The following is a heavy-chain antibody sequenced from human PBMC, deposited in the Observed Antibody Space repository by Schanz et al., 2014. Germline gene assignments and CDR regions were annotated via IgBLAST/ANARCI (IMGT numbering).Heavy chain of an antibody. CDR1: GYSFTGYY. CDR2: INPSSGGT. V-gene: IGHV1-2*02. CDR3: ARGLVRHFDN. Sequence: QVQLVQSGVEVKKPGASVKVSCKASGYSFTGYYMNWVRQAPGQGLEWMGWINPSSGGTNYAQKFQGRVTMTRDTSISTAYMELSSLRSEDTAVYYCARGLVRHFDNWGQGTLVTVSS. J-gene: IGHJ4*02. D-gene: IGHD6-19*01.